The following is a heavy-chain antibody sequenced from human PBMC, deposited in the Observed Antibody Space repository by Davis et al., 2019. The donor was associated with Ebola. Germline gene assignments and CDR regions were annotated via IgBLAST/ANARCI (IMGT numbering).Heavy chain of an antibody. D-gene: IGHD6-19*01. J-gene: IGHJ6*02. CDR3: ARIRREIAVAGTYYYYYGMDV. Sequence: SGPTLVKPTETLTLTCTVSGFSLSNARMGVSWIRQPPGKALEWLAHIFSNDEKSYSTSLKSRLTISKDTSKSQVVLTMTNMDPVDTATYYCARIRREIAVAGTYYYYYGMDVWGQGTTVTVSS. V-gene: IGHV2-26*01. CDR1: GFSLSNARMG. CDR2: IFSNDEK.